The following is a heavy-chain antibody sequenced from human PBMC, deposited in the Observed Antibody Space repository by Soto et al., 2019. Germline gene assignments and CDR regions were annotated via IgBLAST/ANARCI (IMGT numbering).Heavy chain of an antibody. CDR2: PSNTGRRT. V-gene: IGHV3-23*01. CDR1: VFPFGANA. J-gene: IGHJ4*02. Sequence: EVQVLESGGGLVQPGGSLRLSCVVSVFPFGANAMSWVRQAPGKGLEWVSGPSNTGRRTSHADSVKGRFNISRENSENTVYLQMNSLRVEDTAVYYCATEMGATQGPFDNWGQGTLVTVSS. CDR3: ATEMGATQGPFDN. D-gene: IGHD1-26*01.